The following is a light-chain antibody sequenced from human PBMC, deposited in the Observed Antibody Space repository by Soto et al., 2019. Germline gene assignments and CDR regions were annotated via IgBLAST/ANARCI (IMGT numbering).Light chain of an antibody. CDR1: SSNFGAGYD. CDR3: QSYDSSLSAVV. V-gene: IGLV1-40*01. J-gene: IGLJ2*01. Sequence: QPVLTQPPSVSGAPGQRVTISCTGSSSNFGAGYDVHWYQQLPGTAPKLLIYGDSNRPSGVPDRFSGSKSGTSASLAITGLQAEDEADDYCQSYDSSLSAVVFGGGTKLTVL. CDR2: GDS.